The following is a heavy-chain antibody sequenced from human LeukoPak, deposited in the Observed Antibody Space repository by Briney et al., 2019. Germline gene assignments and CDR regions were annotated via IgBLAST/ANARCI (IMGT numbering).Heavy chain of an antibody. Sequence: SETLSLTCTVSGGSISSYYWSWIRQPPGKGLEWIGYTYYSGSTNYNPSLKSRVTISVDTSKNQFSLKLSSVTAADTAVYYCARHEDYYDSSGYSPQDFQHWGQGTLVTVSS. J-gene: IGHJ1*01. CDR1: GGSISSYY. V-gene: IGHV4-59*08. CDR3: ARHEDYYDSSGYSPQDFQH. CDR2: TYYSGST. D-gene: IGHD3-22*01.